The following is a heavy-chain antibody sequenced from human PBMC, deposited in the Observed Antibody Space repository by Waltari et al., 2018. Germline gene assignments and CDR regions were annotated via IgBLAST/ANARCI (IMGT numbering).Heavy chain of an antibody. CDR1: GGSISSHY. J-gene: IGHJ4*02. CDR3: AALAVAGT. Sequence: QVQLQESGPGLVKPSETLSLTCTVSGGSISSHYWSWIRQPPGKGLEWIGYIYYSGSTNYNPSLKSRVTISVDTSKNQFSLKLSSVTAADTAVYYCAALAVAGTWGQGTLVTVSS. D-gene: IGHD6-19*01. V-gene: IGHV4-59*11. CDR2: IYYSGST.